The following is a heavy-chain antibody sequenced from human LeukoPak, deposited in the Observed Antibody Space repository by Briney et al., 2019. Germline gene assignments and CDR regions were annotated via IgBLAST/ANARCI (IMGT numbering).Heavy chain of an antibody. D-gene: IGHD4-17*01. Sequence: VGTFINYAISWVGQAAARGREWVGGSIPIFGTANDAQKFQSRVTITTDESTSTAYMELSSLRSEDTAVYYCARGMPMMYGDYGRYFDYWGQRTLVTVSS. J-gene: IGHJ4*02. CDR3: ARGMPMMYGDYGRYFDY. CDR2: SIPIFGTA. CDR1: VGTFINYA. V-gene: IGHV1-69*05.